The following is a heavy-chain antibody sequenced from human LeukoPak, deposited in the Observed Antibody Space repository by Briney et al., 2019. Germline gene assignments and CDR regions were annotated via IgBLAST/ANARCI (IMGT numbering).Heavy chain of an antibody. CDR1: GHTFTSYG. V-gene: IGHV1-18*01. J-gene: IGHJ5*02. CDR3: ARGRGPAARTGWFDP. Sequence: ASVKVSCKASGHTFTSYGISWVRQAPGQGLEWMGWISAYNGNTNYAQKLQGRVTMTTDTSTSTAYMELRSLRSDDTAVYYCARGRGPAARTGWFDPWGQGTLVTVSS. CDR2: ISAYNGNT. D-gene: IGHD2-2*01.